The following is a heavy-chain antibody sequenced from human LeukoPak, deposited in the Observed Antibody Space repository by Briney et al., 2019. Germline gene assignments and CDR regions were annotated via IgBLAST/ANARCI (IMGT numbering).Heavy chain of an antibody. CDR1: GYRFTSYW. CDR3: ARPPGRDGALY. CDR2: TSPGDSDT. J-gene: IGHJ4*02. D-gene: IGHD4-17*01. V-gene: IGHV5-51*01. Sequence: GESLQISLQGPGYRFTSYWIGWVRQVPGKGLGWMVITSPGDSDTRYSPPFQGQVTISAYKSILTAHLQWSSLKASDTAMYYCARPPGRDGALYWGQGTLVTVSS.